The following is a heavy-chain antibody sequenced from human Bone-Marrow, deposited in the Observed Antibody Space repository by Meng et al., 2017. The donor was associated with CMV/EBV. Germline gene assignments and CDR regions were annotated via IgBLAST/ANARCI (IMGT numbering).Heavy chain of an antibody. CDR1: GGSISSSSYY. J-gene: IGHJ4*02. Sequence: GSLRLSCTVSGGSISSSSYYWGWIRQPPGKGLEWIGEINHSGSTNYNPSLKSRVTISVDTSKNQFSLKLSSVTAADTAVYYCARAWRFAGGYYVAARYYFDYWGQGTLVTVSS. D-gene: IGHD3-22*01. CDR2: INHSGST. V-gene: IGHV4-39*07. CDR3: ARAWRFAGGYYVAARYYFDY.